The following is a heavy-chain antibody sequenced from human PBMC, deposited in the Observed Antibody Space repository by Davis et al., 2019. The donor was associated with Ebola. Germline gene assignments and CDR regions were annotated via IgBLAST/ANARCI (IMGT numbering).Heavy chain of an antibody. J-gene: IGHJ4*02. CDR3: AKGGRWLQSSSFDY. D-gene: IGHD5-24*01. CDR2: ISYDGSNK. V-gene: IGHV3-30*18. CDR1: GFTFSSYG. Sequence: PGGSLRLSCAASGFTFSSYGMHWVRQAPGKGLEWVAVISYDGSNKYYADSVKGRFTISRDNSKNTLYLQMNSLRAEDTAVYYCAKGGRWLQSSSFDYWGQGTLVTVSS.